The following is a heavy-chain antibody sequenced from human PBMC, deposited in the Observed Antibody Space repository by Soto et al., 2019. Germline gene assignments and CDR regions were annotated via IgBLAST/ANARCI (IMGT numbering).Heavy chain of an antibody. CDR2: IYHSGST. CDR3: AREPPPAPRIAVAGDYFDY. J-gene: IGHJ4*02. Sequence: PSETLSLTCAVSGYSISSGYYWGWIRQRPGKGLEWIGSIYHSGSTYYNPSLKSRVTISVDTSKNQFSLKLSSVTAADTAVYYCAREPPPAPRIAVAGDYFDYWGQGTLVTVSS. CDR1: GYSISSGYY. D-gene: IGHD6-19*01. V-gene: IGHV4-38-2*02.